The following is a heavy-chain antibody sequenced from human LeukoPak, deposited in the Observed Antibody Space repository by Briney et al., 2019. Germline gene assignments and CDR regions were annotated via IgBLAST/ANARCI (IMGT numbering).Heavy chain of an antibody. Sequence: GGSLRLSCAASGFTISSYSMNWVRQAPGKGLAWVSSISSSSSYIYYADSVKGRFTISRDNAKNSLYPQMNSLRAEDTAVYYCARDEREYSSSSDAFDIWGQGTMVTVSS. V-gene: IGHV3-21*01. CDR2: ISSSSSYI. CDR1: GFTISSYS. D-gene: IGHD6-6*01. J-gene: IGHJ3*02. CDR3: ARDEREYSSSSDAFDI.